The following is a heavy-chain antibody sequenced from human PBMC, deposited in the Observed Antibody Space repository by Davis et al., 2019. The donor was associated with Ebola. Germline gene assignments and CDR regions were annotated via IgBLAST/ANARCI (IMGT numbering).Heavy chain of an antibody. CDR3: ARGRFLRAWWYFDL. J-gene: IGHJ2*01. Sequence: GESLKISCAASGFTFSSYDMSWVRQAPGKGLEWVSAISSSSSTIYYADSVKGRFTISRDNAKNSLYLQMNSLRDEDTAVYYCARGRFLRAWWYFDLWGRGTLVTVSS. CDR1: GFTFSSYD. CDR2: ISSSSSTI. D-gene: IGHD2/OR15-2a*01. V-gene: IGHV3-48*02.